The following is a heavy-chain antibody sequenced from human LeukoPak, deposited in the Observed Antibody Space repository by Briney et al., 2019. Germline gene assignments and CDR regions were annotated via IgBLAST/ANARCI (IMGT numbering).Heavy chain of an antibody. CDR2: INAGNGNT. CDR1: GYTFTSYA. Sequence: GASVKVSCKASGYTFTSYAMHWVRQAPGQRLEWMGWINAGNGNTKYSQKFQGRVTITRDTFASTAYMELSSLRSEDTAVYYCARDRYYYDSSSYYDYWGQGTLVTVSS. V-gene: IGHV1-3*01. CDR3: ARDRYYYDSSSYYDY. D-gene: IGHD3-22*01. J-gene: IGHJ4*02.